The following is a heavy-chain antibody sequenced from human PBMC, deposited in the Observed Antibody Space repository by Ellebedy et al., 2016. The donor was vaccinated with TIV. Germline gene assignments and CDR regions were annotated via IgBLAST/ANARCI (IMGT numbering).Heavy chain of an antibody. CDR3: AKEGTLGDYYYYYMDV. V-gene: IGHV3-30*02. CDR2: IWYDGSNK. CDR1: GFTFSSYG. J-gene: IGHJ6*03. Sequence: GESLKISXAASGFTFSSYGMHWVRQAPGKGLEWVAVIWYDGSNKYYADSVKGRFTISRDNSKNTLYLQMNSLRAEDTAVYYCAKEGTLGDYYYYYMDVWGKGTTVTVSS. D-gene: IGHD1-14*01.